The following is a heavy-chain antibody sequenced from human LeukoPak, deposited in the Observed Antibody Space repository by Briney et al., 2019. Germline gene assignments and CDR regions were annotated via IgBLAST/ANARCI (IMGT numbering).Heavy chain of an antibody. CDR2: ISGSGGST. J-gene: IGHJ3*01. V-gene: IGHV3-23*01. Sequence: PGGSLRLSCAASGFTFSSYAMSWVRQAPGKGLEWVSAISGSGGSTYYADSVKGRFTISRDNAKNSLYLQMNSLRAEDTAVYYCAREGPVAGSSFGFDVWGQGAMVTVSS. CDR1: GFTFSSYA. CDR3: AREGPVAGSSFGFDV. D-gene: IGHD6-19*01.